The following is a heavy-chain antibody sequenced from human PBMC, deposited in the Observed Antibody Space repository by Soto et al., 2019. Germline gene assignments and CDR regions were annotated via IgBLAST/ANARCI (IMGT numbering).Heavy chain of an antibody. Sequence: GASVKVSCKASGYTFTSYGISWVRQAPGQGLEWMGWISTYNGNTNYAQKLQGRVTMTTDTSTSTAYMELRSLRSDDTAVYFCARDRGWRSYYYYGMDVWGQGTTVTVSS. D-gene: IGHD6-19*01. CDR2: ISTYNGNT. CDR1: GYTFTSYG. CDR3: ARDRGWRSYYYYGMDV. J-gene: IGHJ6*02. V-gene: IGHV1-18*04.